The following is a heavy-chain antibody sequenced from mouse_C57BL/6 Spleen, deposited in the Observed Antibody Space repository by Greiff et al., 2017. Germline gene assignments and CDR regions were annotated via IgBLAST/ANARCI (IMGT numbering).Heavy chain of an antibody. D-gene: IGHD1-1*01. CDR3: ASGITTVVAPDY. J-gene: IGHJ2*01. Sequence: QVQLQQSGAELVKPGASVKISCKASGYAFSSYWMNWVKQRPGKGLEWIGQIYPGDGDTNYNGKFKGKATLTADKSSSTAYMQLSSLTSEDSAVYFFASGITTVVAPDYWGQGTTLTVSS. V-gene: IGHV1-80*01. CDR2: IYPGDGDT. CDR1: GYAFSSYW.